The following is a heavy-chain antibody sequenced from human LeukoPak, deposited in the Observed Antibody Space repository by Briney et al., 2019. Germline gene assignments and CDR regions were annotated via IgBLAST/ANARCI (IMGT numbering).Heavy chain of an antibody. V-gene: IGHV4-38-2*02. CDR1: GYSISSGYY. J-gene: IGHJ4*02. CDR2: IYHSGST. CDR3: ARVSWLMYELVTQSSCCFDY. D-gene: IGHD2-8*01. Sequence: PSETLSLTCTVSGYSISSGYYWGWIRQPPGKGLEWIGSIYHSGSTYYNPSLKSRVTISVDTSKNQFSLKLSSVTAADTAVYYCARVSWLMYELVTQSSCCFDYWGQGTLVTVSS.